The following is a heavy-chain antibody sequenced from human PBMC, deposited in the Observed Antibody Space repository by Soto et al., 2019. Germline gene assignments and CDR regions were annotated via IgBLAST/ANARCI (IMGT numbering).Heavy chain of an antibody. CDR1: GYSFTSYW. CDR3: ARQHQMLFRDFDI. V-gene: IGHV5-51*01. CDR2: IYPGDSDT. J-gene: IGHJ3*02. D-gene: IGHD2-2*01. Sequence: GESLKISCKGSGYSFTSYWIGWVRQMPGKGLEWMGIIYPGDSDTRYSPSFQGQVTISADKSISTAYLQWSSLKASDTAMYYCARQHQMLFRDFDIWGQGTMVTLSS.